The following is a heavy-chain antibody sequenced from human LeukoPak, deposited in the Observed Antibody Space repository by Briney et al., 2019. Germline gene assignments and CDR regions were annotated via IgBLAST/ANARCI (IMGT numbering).Heavy chain of an antibody. CDR1: GDSISSGGYY. V-gene: IGHV4-31*03. CDR2: IYYSGST. D-gene: IGHD5-18*01. CDR3: ARVDTAMVDY. J-gene: IGHJ4*02. Sequence: SQTLSLTCTVSGDSISSGGYYWSWIRQHPGKGLEWIGYIYYSGSTYYNPSLKSRVTISVDTSKNQFSLKLSSVTAAGTAVYYCARVDTAMVDYWGQGTLVTVSS.